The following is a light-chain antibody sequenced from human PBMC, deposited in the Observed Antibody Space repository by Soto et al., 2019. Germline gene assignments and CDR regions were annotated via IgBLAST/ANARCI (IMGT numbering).Light chain of an antibody. CDR1: QSVSSN. V-gene: IGKV3-15*01. CDR2: GVS. J-gene: IGKJ4*02. Sequence: EIVMTQSPATLSVSPGERATLSCRASQSVSSNLAWYQQKPGQAPRLLIYGVSTRATGIPARFSGSGSGTEFTLTISILQSEDFAVYYCQQYNNWPLTVGGGTKVEIK. CDR3: QQYNNWPLT.